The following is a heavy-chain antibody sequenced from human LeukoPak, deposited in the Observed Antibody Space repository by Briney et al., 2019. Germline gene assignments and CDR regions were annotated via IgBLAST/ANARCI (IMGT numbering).Heavy chain of an antibody. D-gene: IGHD1-26*01. CDR2: INYSGSM. Sequence: SQTLSLTCTVSGGSISSGGYYWSWIRQPPGKGLEWIGYINYSGSMYYSPSLKSRVTISVDTSKNQFSLKLSSVTAADTAVYYCARQWEPEAFDIWGQGTMVTVSS. CDR1: GGSISSGGYY. J-gene: IGHJ3*02. CDR3: ARQWEPEAFDI. V-gene: IGHV4-30-4*08.